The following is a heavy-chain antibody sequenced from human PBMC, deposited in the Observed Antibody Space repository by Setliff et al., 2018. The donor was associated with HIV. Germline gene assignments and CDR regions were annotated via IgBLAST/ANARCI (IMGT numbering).Heavy chain of an antibody. J-gene: IGHJ4*02. V-gene: IGHV1-69*13. CDR3: AREESTEDYGSGSYGPTFPPPLIY. Sequence: SVKVSCKASGGTFSSYAISWVRQAPGQGLDWMGGIIPVFGTTNYAQKFQGRVTITADESTSTAYMELSRLRSDDTAVYYCAREESTEDYGSGSYGPTFPPPLIYWGQGTLVTVSS. D-gene: IGHD3-10*01. CDR1: GGTFSSYA. CDR2: IIPVFGTT.